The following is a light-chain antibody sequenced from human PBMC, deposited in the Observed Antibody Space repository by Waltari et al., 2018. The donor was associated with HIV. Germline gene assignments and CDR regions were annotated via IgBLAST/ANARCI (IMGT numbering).Light chain of an antibody. V-gene: IGLV2-14*01. CDR1: NTDIGYYNS. CDR3: SSLTNSATLSVL. Sequence: QFALTQPASVSGSPGQSITVSRTGTNTDIGYYNSVSCFQQHPGKAPKLIIYEVSNRPSGVSNRFSGSKSGNTASLTISGLQAEDEADYFCSSLTNSATLSVLFGGGTKLTVL. J-gene: IGLJ3*02. CDR2: EVS.